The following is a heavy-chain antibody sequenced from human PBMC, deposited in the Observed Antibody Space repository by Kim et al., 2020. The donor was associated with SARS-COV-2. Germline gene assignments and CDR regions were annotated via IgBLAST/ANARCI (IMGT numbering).Heavy chain of an antibody. CDR3: VRGGGLYDS. V-gene: IGHV4-4*07. D-gene: IGHD3-10*01. J-gene: IGHJ4*02. Sequence: GKTNYNPSLQSRVTGSVDTSKNQFSLNLSSVTAADTAVEYCVRGGGLYDSGGQGTLVTVSS. CDR2: GKT.